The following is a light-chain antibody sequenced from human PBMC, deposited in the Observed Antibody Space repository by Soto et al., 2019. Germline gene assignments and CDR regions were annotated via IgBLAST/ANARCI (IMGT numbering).Light chain of an antibody. CDR3: QQYGDSPLT. Sequence: EIVITQSPGTLSLSPGERATLSCRASHSVSSSYLAWYQQKPGQAPRLLIYGASSRATGIPDRFSGSGSGTDFTLTISRLEPEDFAVYYCQQYGDSPLTFGGGTKVEIK. V-gene: IGKV3-20*01. CDR2: GAS. CDR1: HSVSSSY. J-gene: IGKJ4*01.